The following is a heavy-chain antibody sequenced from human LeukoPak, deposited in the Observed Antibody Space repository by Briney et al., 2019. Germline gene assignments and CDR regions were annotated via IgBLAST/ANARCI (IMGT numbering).Heavy chain of an antibody. V-gene: IGHV5-51*01. D-gene: IGHD6-6*01. CDR1: GYSFTSHW. CDR2: IYPGDSDT. J-gene: IGHJ4*02. CDR3: ARRTYSRSSFDY. Sequence: GESLKISCTASGYSFTSHWIAWVRQMPGKGLEWMGIIYPGDSDTRYSPSFQGQVTISAVKSITTAYLQWSSLKASDTAMYYCARRTYSRSSFDYWGQGTLVTVSS.